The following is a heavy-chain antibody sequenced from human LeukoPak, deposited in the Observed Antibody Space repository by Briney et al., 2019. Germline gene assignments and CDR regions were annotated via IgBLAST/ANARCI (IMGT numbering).Heavy chain of an antibody. Sequence: SETLSLTCTVSGGSISSSSYYWGWIRQPPGKGLEWVGSIYYSGSTYYNPSLKSRVTISVDTSKNQFSLKLSSVTAADTAVYYCARRKDGYSFDYWGQGTLVTVSS. CDR1: GGSISSSSYY. CDR3: ARRKDGYSFDY. CDR2: IYYSGST. V-gene: IGHV4-39*01. J-gene: IGHJ4*02. D-gene: IGHD3-22*01.